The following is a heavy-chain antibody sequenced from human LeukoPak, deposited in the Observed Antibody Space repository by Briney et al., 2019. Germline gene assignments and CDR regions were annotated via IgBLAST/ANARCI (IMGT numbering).Heavy chain of an antibody. D-gene: IGHD7-27*01. CDR2: ISGSGGST. J-gene: IGHJ6*03. Sequence: PGGSLRLSCAASGFTFSSYAMSWVRQAPGKGLEWVSAISGSGGSTYYADSVKGRFTISRDNSKNTLYLQMNSLRAEDTAVYYCARTWGTYYYYYYMDVWGKGTTVTVSS. CDR1: GFTFSSYA. CDR3: ARTWGTYYYYYYMDV. V-gene: IGHV3-23*01.